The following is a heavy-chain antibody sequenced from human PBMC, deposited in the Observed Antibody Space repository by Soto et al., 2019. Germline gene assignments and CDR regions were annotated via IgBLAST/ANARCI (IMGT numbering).Heavy chain of an antibody. V-gene: IGHV3-73*01. CDR2: IRSKANSYAT. CDR3: TNQPKYYYDSSGYFVPGLYSGMDV. D-gene: IGHD3-22*01. J-gene: IGHJ6*02. CDR1: GFTFSGSA. Sequence: GGSLRLSCAASGFTFSGSAMHWVRQASGKGLEWVGRIRSKANSYATAYAASVKGRFTISRDDSKNTAYLQMNSLKTEDTAVYYCTNQPKYYYDSSGYFVPGLYSGMDVWGQGTTVTVSS.